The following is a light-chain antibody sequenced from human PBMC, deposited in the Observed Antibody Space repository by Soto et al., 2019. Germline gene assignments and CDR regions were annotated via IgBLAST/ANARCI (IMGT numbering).Light chain of an antibody. CDR2: GAS. J-gene: IGKJ1*01. CDR3: QQYGGSPRT. CDR1: QSVTTNF. V-gene: IGKV3-20*01. Sequence: EIVLPQSPGTLSLSPGESSTLSCRASQSVTTNFLAWYQQKPGQATRLLIYGASNRATGIPDRFSGSGSGTDFTLNISRLEPEDFAVYYCQQYGGSPRTFAQGTKWIS.